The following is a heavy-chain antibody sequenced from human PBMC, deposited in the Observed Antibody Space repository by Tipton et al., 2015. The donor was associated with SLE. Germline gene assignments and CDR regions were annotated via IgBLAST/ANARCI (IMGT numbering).Heavy chain of an antibody. CDR1: GFTFTSYA. CDR2: ISYDGSNK. CDR3: AKDIDLWLLRGAFDI. Sequence: SLRLSCAASGFTFTSYAMHWVRQAPGKGLEWVAVISYDGSNKYYADSVKGRFTISRDNSKNALYLQMNSLTSEDTALYYCAKDIDLWLLRGAFDIWGQGTMVTVSS. D-gene: IGHD5-18*01. J-gene: IGHJ3*02. V-gene: IGHV3-30*04.